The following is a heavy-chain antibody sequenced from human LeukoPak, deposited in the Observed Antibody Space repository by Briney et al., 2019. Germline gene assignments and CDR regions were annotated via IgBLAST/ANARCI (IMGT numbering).Heavy chain of an antibody. CDR2: IIPIFGTA. Sequence: SVKVSCKASGGTFSNYAINWVRQAPGQGLEWMGGIIPIFGTANYEQKFQGRVTITADESTSTAYMGLSSLRSEDTAVYYCATSIVVASATRGNPPPYHYYYGMDVWGQGTTVTVSS. CDR1: GGTFSNYA. CDR3: ATSIVVASATRGNPPPYHYYYGMDV. V-gene: IGHV1-69*01. J-gene: IGHJ6*02. D-gene: IGHD2-2*01.